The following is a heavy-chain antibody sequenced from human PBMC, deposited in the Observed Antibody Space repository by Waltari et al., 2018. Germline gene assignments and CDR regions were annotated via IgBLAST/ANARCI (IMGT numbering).Heavy chain of an antibody. V-gene: IGHV4-38-2*02. Sequence: QVQLQESGPGLVKPSETLSLTCTVSGYSISSGYYWGWIRQPPGKGLEWIGSIYHSGSTYYNPSLKSRVTISVDTSKNQFSLKLSSVTAADTAVYYCARAGDYRRTGWFDPWGQGTLVTVSS. J-gene: IGHJ5*02. CDR3: ARAGDYRRTGWFDP. CDR2: IYHSGST. D-gene: IGHD4-17*01. CDR1: GYSISSGYY.